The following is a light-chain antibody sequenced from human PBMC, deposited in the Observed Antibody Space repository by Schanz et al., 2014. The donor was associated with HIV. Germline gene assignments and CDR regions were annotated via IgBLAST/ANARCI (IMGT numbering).Light chain of an antibody. Sequence: QSVLTQPPSVSGAPGQGVTISCTGSNSNIGATFHIHWYQQLPGRAPKFLISTDVGRPSGVPDRFSVSRSGDSASLVISSRRSEDEADYYCQSYDGTLRAVVFGGGTKLTVL. V-gene: IGLV1-40*01. CDR2: TDV. CDR3: QSYDGTLRAVV. CDR1: NSNIGATFH. J-gene: IGLJ2*01.